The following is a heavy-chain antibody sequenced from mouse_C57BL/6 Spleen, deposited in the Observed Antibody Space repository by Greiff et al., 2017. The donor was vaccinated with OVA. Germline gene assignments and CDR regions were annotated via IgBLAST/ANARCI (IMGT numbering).Heavy chain of an antibody. D-gene: IGHD1-1*01. CDR2: IYPGGGYT. J-gene: IGHJ2*01. Sequence: VQLVESGAELVRPGTSVKMSCKASGYTFTNYWIGWAKQRPGHGLEWIGDIYPGGGYTNYNETFKGKATLTADKSSSTAYMQFSSLTSEDSAIYYCARAIYYGSSYYFDYWGQGTTLTVSS. CDR3: ARAIYYGSSYYFDY. V-gene: IGHV1-63*01. CDR1: GYTFTNYW.